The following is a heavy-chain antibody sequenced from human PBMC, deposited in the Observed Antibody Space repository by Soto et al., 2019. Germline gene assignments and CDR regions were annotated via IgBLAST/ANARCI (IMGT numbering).Heavy chain of an antibody. CDR3: AAQYHHKWCAS. J-gene: IGHJ5*01. V-gene: IGHV4-39*01. CDR2: LFYSGST. D-gene: IGHD2-2*01. CDR1: GGSISSDTYY. Sequence: PSETLSLTCIVSGGSISSDTYYWGWIRQPPGKGLEWIGSLFYSGSTSYNPSLKSRVTISVDTFKNQFSLELTSVTAADTAVYYCAAQYHHKWCASWGQGTLVTVSS.